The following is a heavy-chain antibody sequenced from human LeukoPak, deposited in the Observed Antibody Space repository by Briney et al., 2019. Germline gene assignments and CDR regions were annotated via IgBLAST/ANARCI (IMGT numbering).Heavy chain of an antibody. Sequence: GGSLRLSCAASGFTFSSYGMHWVRQAPGKGLEWVAVISYDGSNKYYADSVKGRFTISRDNSKNTLYLQMNSLRAEDTAVYYCAKDSYGMDIWGQGTTVTVSS. V-gene: IGHV3-30*18. J-gene: IGHJ6*02. CDR1: GFTFSSYG. CDR2: ISYDGSNK. CDR3: AKDSYGMDI.